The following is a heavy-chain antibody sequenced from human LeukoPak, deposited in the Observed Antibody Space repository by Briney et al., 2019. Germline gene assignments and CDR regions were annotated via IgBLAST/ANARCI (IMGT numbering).Heavy chain of an antibody. V-gene: IGHV3-23*01. CDR3: AKVTAATGIDY. CDR2: ISGGGGST. Sequence: GGSLRLSCAASGFTFSSYAMSWVRQAPGKGLEWVSGISGGGGSTYFADSVKGRFIISRDNSKNTLDLQMNSLRAEDTAVYYCAKVTAATGIDYWGQGTLVTVSS. CDR1: GFTFSSYA. D-gene: IGHD6-13*01. J-gene: IGHJ4*02.